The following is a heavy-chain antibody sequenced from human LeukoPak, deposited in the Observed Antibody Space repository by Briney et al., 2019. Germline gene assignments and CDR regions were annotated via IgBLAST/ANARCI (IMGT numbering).Heavy chain of an antibody. V-gene: IGHV4-4*02. CDR3: ARDGEVGARYYFDY. CDR2: IYHSGST. Sequence: SGTLSLTCAVSGGSISSSNWWSWVRQPPGKGVGWSGEIYHSGSTNYNPSLKSRVTISVDKSKNQFSLKLSSVTAADTAVYYCARDGEVGARYYFDYWGQGTLVTVSS. CDR1: GGSISSSNW. J-gene: IGHJ4*02. D-gene: IGHD1-26*01.